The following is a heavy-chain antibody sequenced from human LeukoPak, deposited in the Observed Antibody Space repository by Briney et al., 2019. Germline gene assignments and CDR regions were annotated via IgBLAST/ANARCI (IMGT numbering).Heavy chain of an antibody. J-gene: IGHJ4*02. V-gene: IGHV1-69*05. CDR2: IIPIFGTA. Sequence: ASVKVSCKASGYTFTGYYMHWVRQAPGQGLEWMGGIIPIFGTANYAQKFQGRVTITTDEPTSTAYMELSSLRSEDTAVYYCAKGIYGDSLGYWGQGTLVTVSS. CDR3: AKGIYGDSLGY. CDR1: GYTFTGYY. D-gene: IGHD4-17*01.